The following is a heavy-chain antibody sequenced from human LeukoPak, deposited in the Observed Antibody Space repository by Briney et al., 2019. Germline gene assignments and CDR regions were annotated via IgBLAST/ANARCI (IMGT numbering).Heavy chain of an antibody. J-gene: IGHJ5*02. CDR2: ISSGSSYT. D-gene: IGHD6-19*01. V-gene: IGHV3-11*06. CDR3: ARDLQAVASPMNWFDP. Sequence: GGSLRLSCAASGFTFSDYYMSWLRQAPGKGLEWVSYISSGSSYTNYADSVKGRFTISRDNAKNSLYLQMNSLRAEDTAVYYCARDLQAVASPMNWFDPWGQGTLVTVSS. CDR1: GFTFSDYY.